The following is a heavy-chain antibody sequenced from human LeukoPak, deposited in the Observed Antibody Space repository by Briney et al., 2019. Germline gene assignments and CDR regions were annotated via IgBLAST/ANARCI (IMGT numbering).Heavy chain of an antibody. CDR2: IYHRGTT. CDR1: GGSISNYY. V-gene: IGHV4-59*12. CDR3: ARVRDPYYYYMDV. J-gene: IGHJ6*03. D-gene: IGHD5-24*01. Sequence: PSETLSLTCSVSGGSISNYYWSWIRQPPGKGLEWIGYIYHRGTTYYNPSLESRVTISVDRSKNQFSLKLSSVTAADTAMFYCARVRDPYYYYMDVWGKGTTVTVSS.